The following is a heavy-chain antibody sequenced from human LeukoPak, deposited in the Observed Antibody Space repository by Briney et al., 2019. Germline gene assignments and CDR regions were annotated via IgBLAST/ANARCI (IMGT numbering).Heavy chain of an antibody. CDR3: AKDRAEMATILGGGIFDY. Sequence: GASVTVSCKASVYTFTSYYMHWVRQAPGQGLEWMGIINPSGGRTSYAQKFQGRVTMTRDTSTSTVYMELSSMRSEDTAVYYCAKDRAEMATILGGGIFDYWGQGTLVTVSS. CDR2: INPSGGRT. CDR1: VYTFTSYY. D-gene: IGHD5-24*01. J-gene: IGHJ4*02. V-gene: IGHV1-46*01.